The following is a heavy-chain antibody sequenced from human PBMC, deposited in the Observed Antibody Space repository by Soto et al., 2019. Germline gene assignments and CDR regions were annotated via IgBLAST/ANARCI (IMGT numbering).Heavy chain of an antibody. D-gene: IGHD6-13*01. CDR2: IHYSGST. V-gene: IGHV4-30-4*01. Sequence: PSETLSLTCTVSGGSISSGDYYWRWIRQPPGKRKKWIAYIHYSGSTFYNPSLKSRVTISVDTSKNQFSLRVSSVTAADTALYYCARHVGSNWYWAFDPWGQGTLVTVSS. CDR1: GGSISSGDYY. J-gene: IGHJ5*02. CDR3: ARHVGSNWYWAFDP.